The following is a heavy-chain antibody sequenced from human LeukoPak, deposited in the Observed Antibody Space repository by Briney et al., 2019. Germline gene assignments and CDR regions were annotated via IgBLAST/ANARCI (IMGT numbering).Heavy chain of an antibody. J-gene: IGHJ5*02. CDR2: ISHSGST. CDR3: ARVYYDSSGYYSSWFDP. D-gene: IGHD3-22*01. V-gene: IGHV4-4*02. CDR1: GGSISSSNW. Sequence: SETLSLTCAVSGGSISSSNWWTWVRQPPGKGLEWIGEISHSGSTNYNPSLKSRVTISGDKSKNQFSLKLSSVTAADTAVYYCARVYYDSSGYYSSWFDPWGQGTLVTVSS.